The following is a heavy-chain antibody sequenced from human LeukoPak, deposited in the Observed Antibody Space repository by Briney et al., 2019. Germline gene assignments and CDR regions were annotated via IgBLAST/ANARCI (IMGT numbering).Heavy chain of an antibody. Sequence: PAGGSLRLSCAASGFTFSSYAMSWVRQAPGKGLEWVLGISGSGGSTYYADSAKGRFTISRDNSKNTLYLQMNSLRAEDTAVYYCAKGANWGPSGGDYWGQGTLVTVSS. CDR3: AKGANWGPSGGDY. CDR1: GFTFSSYA. J-gene: IGHJ4*02. V-gene: IGHV3-23*01. CDR2: ISGSGGST. D-gene: IGHD7-27*01.